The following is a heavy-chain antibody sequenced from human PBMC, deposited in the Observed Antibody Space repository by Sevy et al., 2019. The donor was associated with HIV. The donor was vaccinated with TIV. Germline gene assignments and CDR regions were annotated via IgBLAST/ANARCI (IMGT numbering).Heavy chain of an antibody. CDR3: VREGVGGYGESLDC. V-gene: IGHV3-7*01. CDR1: GFTFSSYW. CDR2: MKEDGSER. J-gene: IGHJ4*02. D-gene: IGHD3-3*01. Sequence: GGSLRLSCAASGFTFSSYWMSWVRQAPGKGLEWVATMKEDGSERNYVDSVKGRFTISRDNAKNSLYLQMNSLRAEDTAVYDCVREGVGGYGESLDCWGQGTLVTVSS.